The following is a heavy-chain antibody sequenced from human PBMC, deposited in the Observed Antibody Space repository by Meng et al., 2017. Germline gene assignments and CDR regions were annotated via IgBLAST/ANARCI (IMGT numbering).Heavy chain of an antibody. J-gene: IGHJ4*02. CDR2: INPNSGGT. V-gene: IGHV1-2*06. CDR3: ASELNTYGSGSYAY. Sequence: QVHLGQSGAEVKKPGASVKVSWQASGYTFTGYYMHWVRQAPGQGLEWMGRINPNSGGTNYAQKFQGRVTMTRDTSISTAYMELSRLRSDDTAVYYCASELNTYGSGSYAYWGQGTLVTVSS. CDR1: GYTFTGYY. D-gene: IGHD3-10*01.